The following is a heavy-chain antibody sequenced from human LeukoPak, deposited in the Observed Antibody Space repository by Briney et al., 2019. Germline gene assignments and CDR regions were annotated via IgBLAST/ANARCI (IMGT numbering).Heavy chain of an antibody. J-gene: IGHJ4*02. CDR1: GFTFSSYE. V-gene: IGHV3-48*03. CDR3: ARDSRPNSSSSRKDFDY. Sequence: GVLRLSCAASGFTFSSYEMNWVRQAPGKGLEWVSYIRSSGSTIYYADSVKGRFTISRDNAKNSLYLQMNSLRAEDTAVYYCARDSRPNSSSSRKDFDYWGQGTLVTVSS. D-gene: IGHD6-6*01. CDR2: IRSSGSTI.